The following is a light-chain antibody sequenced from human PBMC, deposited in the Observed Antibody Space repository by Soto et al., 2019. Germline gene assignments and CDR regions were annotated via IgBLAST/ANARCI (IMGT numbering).Light chain of an antibody. CDR2: DAS. J-gene: IGKJ5*01. CDR3: QQFNDYPIT. CDR1: QGINSY. Sequence: DIQLTQSPSFLSASVGDRVTITCRASQGINSYLAWYQQKPGKAPKVLMYDASTLQRGVPSRFSCSGSGTEFTLAISSLQPEDFATYYCQQFNDYPITFGQGTRLEIK. V-gene: IGKV1-9*01.